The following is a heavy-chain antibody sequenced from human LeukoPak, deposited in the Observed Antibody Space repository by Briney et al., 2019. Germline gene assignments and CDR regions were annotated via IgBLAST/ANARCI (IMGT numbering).Heavy chain of an antibody. V-gene: IGHV2-5*02. CDR1: GFSLRTRGVG. D-gene: IGHD6-19*01. J-gene: IGHJ4*02. CDR3: AHLKKSIAVAGTPFDY. Sequence: SGPTLVNPAQTLTLTCTFSGFSLRTRGVGVGWIRQPPGKALEWLALIYWDDDKRYSPSLKSRLTITKDTSKNQVVLTMTNMDPVDTATYYCAHLKKSIAVAGTPFDYWGQGTLVTASS. CDR2: IYWDDDK.